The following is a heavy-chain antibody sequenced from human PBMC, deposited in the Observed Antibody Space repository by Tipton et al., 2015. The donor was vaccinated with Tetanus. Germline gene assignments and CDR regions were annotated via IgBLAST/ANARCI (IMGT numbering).Heavy chain of an antibody. CDR1: GYNFNLYW. D-gene: IGHD7-27*01. V-gene: IGHV5-51*01. CDR2: IYPGDSDT. Sequence: QSGPEVKKPGESLKISCQGSGYNFNLYWIAWVRQMPGKGLEWMGIIYPGDSDTTYSPSFQGQVTISADRSISTAYLQWSSLKASDPAVFFCARRLGPYTGDQIWHFDLWGRGTLVTVSS. J-gene: IGHJ2*01. CDR3: ARRLGPYTGDQIWHFDL.